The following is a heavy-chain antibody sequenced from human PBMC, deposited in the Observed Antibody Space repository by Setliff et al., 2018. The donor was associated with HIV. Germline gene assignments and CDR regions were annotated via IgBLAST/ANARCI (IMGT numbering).Heavy chain of an antibody. J-gene: IGHJ6*03. V-gene: IGHV1-2*02. CDR1: GFRFTAHK. CDR3: ARESIASSFVFYSHYMDF. Sequence: ASVKVSCKTSGFRFTAHKFHWVRQAPGQGLEWMGWTDANGGVTRYAQEFQGRITMTGDPSTATAFMDLNRLTSDDTAVYFCARESIASSFVFYSHYMDFWGSGTRVTVSS. D-gene: IGHD2-2*01. CDR2: TDANGGVT.